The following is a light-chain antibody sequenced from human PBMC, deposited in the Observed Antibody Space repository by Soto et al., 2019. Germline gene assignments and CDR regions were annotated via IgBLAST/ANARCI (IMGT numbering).Light chain of an antibody. CDR3: SSYAGSNNWV. Sequence: QSALTQPPSASGSPGQSVTISCTGTSSDVGGYDFVSWYQHHPGKAPNLMIYEVSKRPSGVPDRFSGSKSGNTACLTVSGLQAEDEADYYCSSYAGSNNWVFGGGTQLTVL. CDR2: EVS. J-gene: IGLJ3*02. V-gene: IGLV2-8*01. CDR1: SSDVGGYDF.